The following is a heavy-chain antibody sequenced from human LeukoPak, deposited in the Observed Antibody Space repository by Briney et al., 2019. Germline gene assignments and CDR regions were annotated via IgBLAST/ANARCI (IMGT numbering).Heavy chain of an antibody. D-gene: IGHD3-22*01. V-gene: IGHV4-59*01. CDR1: GGSISSYY. J-gene: IGHJ4*02. CDR2: IYYSGST. CDR3: ARGGRRVSYYDSSGSAFDY. Sequence: PSETLSLTCTVSGGSISSYYWSWIRQPPGKGLEWIGYIYYSGSTNYNPSLKSRVTISVDTSKNQFSLKLSSVTAADTAVYYCARGGRRVSYYDSSGSAFDYWGQGTLVTVSS.